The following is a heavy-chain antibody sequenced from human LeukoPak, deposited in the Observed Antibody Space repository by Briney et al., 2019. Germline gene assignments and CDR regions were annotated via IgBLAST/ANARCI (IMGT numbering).Heavy chain of an antibody. CDR3: ARDRASAVTIFFDY. CDR1: GFTFSSYG. D-gene: IGHD4-17*01. J-gene: IGHJ4*02. V-gene: IGHV3-33*01. CDR2: IWYDGSNK. Sequence: GGSLRLSCAASGFTFSSYGMHWVRQAPGKGLERVAVIWYDGSNKYYTDSVKGRFTISRDNSKNTLYLQMNSLRAEDTAVYYCARDRASAVTIFFDYWGQGTLVTVSS.